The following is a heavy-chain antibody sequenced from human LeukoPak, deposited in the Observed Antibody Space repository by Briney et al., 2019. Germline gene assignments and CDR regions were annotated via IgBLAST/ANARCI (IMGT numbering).Heavy chain of an antibody. D-gene: IGHD3-22*01. J-gene: IGHJ3*02. CDR2: IYTSGST. Sequence: PSETLSLTCTVSGGSISSYYWSWIRQPAGKGLEWIGRIYTSGSTNYNPSLKSRVTMSVDTSKNQFSLKLSSVTAADTAVYYCARRGDYYDSSGYQAANAFDIWGQGTMVTVSS. CDR3: ARRGDYYDSSGYQAANAFDI. V-gene: IGHV4-4*07. CDR1: GGSISSYY.